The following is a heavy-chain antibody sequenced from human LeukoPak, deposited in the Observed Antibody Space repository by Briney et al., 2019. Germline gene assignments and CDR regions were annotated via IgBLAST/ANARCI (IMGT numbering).Heavy chain of an antibody. CDR3: ANLPAYYYDTSGYYFDY. CDR2: ISGSGGST. Sequence: GGSLRLSCAASGFTFSSYAMSWVRQAPGKGLEWVSAISGSGGSTYYADSVKGRFTISRDNSKNTLYLQMNSLRAEDTAVYYCANLPAYYYDTSGYYFDYWGQGTLVTVS. J-gene: IGHJ4*02. CDR1: GFTFSSYA. D-gene: IGHD3-22*01. V-gene: IGHV3-23*01.